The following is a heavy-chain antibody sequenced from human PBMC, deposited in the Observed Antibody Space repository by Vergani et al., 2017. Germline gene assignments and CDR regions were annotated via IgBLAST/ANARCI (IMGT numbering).Heavy chain of an antibody. Sequence: QVQLVQSGAEVKKPGASVKVSCKASGYTFTSYYMHWVRQATGQGLEWMGIINPSGGSTSYAQKFQGRVTMTRDTSTRTVYMELSSLRSEDTAVYYCATVRLVGATPGVAFDIWGQGTMVTVSS. CDR3: ATVRLVGATPGVAFDI. CDR2: INPSGGST. CDR1: GYTFTSYY. D-gene: IGHD1-26*01. V-gene: IGHV1-46*01. J-gene: IGHJ3*02.